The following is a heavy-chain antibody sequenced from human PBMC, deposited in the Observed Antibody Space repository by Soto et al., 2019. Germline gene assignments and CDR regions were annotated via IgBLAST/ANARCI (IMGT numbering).Heavy chain of an antibody. D-gene: IGHD6-19*01. CDR2: IYYDGSV. CDR1: GGAIRNSIYY. Sequence: KPSETLSLTCTVSGGAIRNSIYYWGWIRQPPGKGLEWIGTIYYDGSVAYSPPLKSRVTLSVDTSRNHFSVKINSVTAADTAVYFCARHRIAVAGPLDYWGQGTLVTVSS. CDR3: ARHRIAVAGPLDY. V-gene: IGHV4-39*01. J-gene: IGHJ4*02.